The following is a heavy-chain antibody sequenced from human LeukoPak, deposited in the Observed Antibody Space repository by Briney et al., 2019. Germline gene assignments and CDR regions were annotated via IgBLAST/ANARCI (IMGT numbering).Heavy chain of an antibody. Sequence: GGSLRLSCGASGFTFGQYWMSWFRQAPGRGLEWVANLKEDGSVKQHADSVRGRFTISRDNAKNLVYLQMSSLKAEDSAVYYCARDERSGYYIYWGQGILVTVSS. CDR3: ARDERSGYYIY. V-gene: IGHV3-7*01. D-gene: IGHD3-22*01. J-gene: IGHJ4*02. CDR1: GFTFGQYW. CDR2: LKEDGSVK.